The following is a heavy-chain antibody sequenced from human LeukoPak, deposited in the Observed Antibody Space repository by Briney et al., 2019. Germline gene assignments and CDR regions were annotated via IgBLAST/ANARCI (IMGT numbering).Heavy chain of an antibody. D-gene: IGHD1-26*01. Sequence: SETLSLTCTVSGGSISSGSYYWNWIRQPAGKGLEWIGRIYTSGSTNYNPSLKSRVTISVDTSKNQFSLKLSSVTAADTAVYYCARDSYSGSSHQIDYWGQGTLVTVSS. CDR1: GGSISSGSYY. CDR3: ARDSYSGSSHQIDY. CDR2: IYTSGST. V-gene: IGHV4-61*02. J-gene: IGHJ4*02.